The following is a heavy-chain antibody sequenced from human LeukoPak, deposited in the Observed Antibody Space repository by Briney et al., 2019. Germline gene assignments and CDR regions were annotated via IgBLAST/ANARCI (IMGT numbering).Heavy chain of an antibody. CDR1: GYTFTGDF. D-gene: IGHD3-9*01. CDR2: INPNSGGT. Sequence: GASVKVSCKASGYTFTGDFIHWVRQAPGQGLEWMGWINPNSGGTNYAQKFQGRVTTTRDTSISTAYMELSRLRSDDTAVYYCARVKTGYYLRWGQGTLVTVSS. V-gene: IGHV1-2*02. J-gene: IGHJ4*02. CDR3: ARVKTGYYLR.